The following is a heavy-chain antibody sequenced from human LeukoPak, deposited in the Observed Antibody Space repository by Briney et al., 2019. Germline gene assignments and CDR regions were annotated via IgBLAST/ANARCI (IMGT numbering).Heavy chain of an antibody. CDR1: GFTFSSYP. D-gene: IGHD1-14*01. Sequence: PGGSLRLSCATAGFTFSSYPMSWVRQAPGRGLEWVSAIGGSGSRAGYTYYADSVKGRFTISRDNSKDTLYLQVNSLRAEDTAIYYCAKVIITGSFPDYFDNWGQGTLVTVSS. CDR2: IGGSGSRAGYT. CDR3: AKVIITGSFPDYFDN. V-gene: IGHV3-23*01. J-gene: IGHJ4*02.